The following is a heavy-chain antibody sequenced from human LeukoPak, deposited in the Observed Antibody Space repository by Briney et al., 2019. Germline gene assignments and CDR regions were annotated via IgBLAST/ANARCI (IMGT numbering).Heavy chain of an antibody. CDR3: ARGSNYDISTGYYTGRGSWYFDL. Sequence: GGSLRLSCAASGFTFRSYDMHWVRQATGKGLEWVSAIGTAGDTYYPGSVKGRFTISRENAKNSLYLQMNSLRAGDTAVYYCARGSNYDISTGYYTGRGSWYFDLWGRGTPVTVSS. CDR1: GFTFRSYD. D-gene: IGHD3-9*01. J-gene: IGHJ2*01. V-gene: IGHV3-13*04. CDR2: IGTAGDT.